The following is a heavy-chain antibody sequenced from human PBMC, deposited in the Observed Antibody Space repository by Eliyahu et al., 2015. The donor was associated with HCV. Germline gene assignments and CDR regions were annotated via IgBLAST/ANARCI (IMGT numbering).Heavy chain of an antibody. J-gene: IGHJ3*02. CDR1: GCSISSGGYX. V-gene: IGHV4-31*03. CDR2: IYYSGST. D-gene: IGHD3-10*01. Sequence: QVQLQESGPGLVKPSQTLSLTCTVSGCSISSGGYXWSWIRQXPGKGLEWIGYIYYSGSTYYNPSLKSRVTISVDTSKNQFSLKLSSVTAADTAVYYCARGWGETYYYGSGSSIDAFDIWGQGTMVTVSS. CDR3: ARGWGETYYYGSGSSIDAFDI.